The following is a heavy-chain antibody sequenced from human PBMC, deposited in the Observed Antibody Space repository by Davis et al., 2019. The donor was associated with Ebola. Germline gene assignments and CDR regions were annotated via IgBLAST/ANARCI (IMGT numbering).Heavy chain of an antibody. Sequence: GESLKISCAASGFTFSSYSMNWVRQAPGKGLEWVSSISSDSDYIYYADSAKGRFTISRDNAKNSLYLQMNSLRAEDTAVYYCARRAGATGYWGQGTLVTVSS. D-gene: IGHD1-26*01. CDR3: ARRAGATGY. V-gene: IGHV3-21*01. J-gene: IGHJ4*02. CDR2: ISSDSDYI. CDR1: GFTFSSYS.